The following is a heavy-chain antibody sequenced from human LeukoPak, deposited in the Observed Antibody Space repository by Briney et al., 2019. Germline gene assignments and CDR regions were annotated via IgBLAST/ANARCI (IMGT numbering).Heavy chain of an antibody. J-gene: IGHJ5*02. CDR3: ARVGCGGSCYGFDP. CDR1: GYTFTSYD. V-gene: IGHV1-8*03. CDR2: MNPNSGNT. D-gene: IGHD2-15*01. Sequence: GASVKVSCKASGYTFTSYDINWVRQATGQGLEWMGWMNPNSGNTGYAQKFQGRVTITRNTSISTAYMELSSLRSEDTAVYYCARVGCGGSCYGFDPWGQGALVTVSS.